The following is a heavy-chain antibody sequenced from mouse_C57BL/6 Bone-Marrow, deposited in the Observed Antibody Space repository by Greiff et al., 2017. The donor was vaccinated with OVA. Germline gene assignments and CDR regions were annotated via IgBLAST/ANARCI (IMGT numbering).Heavy chain of an antibody. J-gene: IGHJ1*03. V-gene: IGHV1-53*01. CDR3: AREPGSSYERYFDV. D-gene: IGHD1-1*01. Sequence: QVQLQQPGTELVKPGASVKLSCKASGYTFTSYWMHWVKQRPGQGLEWIGNINPSNGGTNYNEKFKSKATLTVDKSSSTAYMQLSSLTSEDSAVYYCAREPGSSYERYFDVWGTGTTVTVSS. CDR1: GYTFTSYW. CDR2: INPSNGGT.